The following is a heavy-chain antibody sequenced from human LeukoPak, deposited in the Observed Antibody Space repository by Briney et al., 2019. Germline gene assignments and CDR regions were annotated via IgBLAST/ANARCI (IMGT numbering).Heavy chain of an antibody. J-gene: IGHJ5*02. D-gene: IGHD2-15*01. V-gene: IGHV3-23*01. Sequence: PGGSLRLSCAASGFTFSSYAMSWVRQTPGKGLEWVSSISGSGGSTYYADSVKGRFTISRDNSKNTLYLQMNSLRAEDTAVYYCAKDKWGWRCSGGSCYLFDPWGQGTLVTVSS. CDR2: ISGSGGST. CDR1: GFTFSSYA. CDR3: AKDKWGWRCSGGSCYLFDP.